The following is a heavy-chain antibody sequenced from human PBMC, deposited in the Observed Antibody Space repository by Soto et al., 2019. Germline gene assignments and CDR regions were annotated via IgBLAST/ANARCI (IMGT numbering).Heavy chain of an antibody. CDR2: TSWNSGNI. D-gene: IGHD5-18*01. V-gene: IGHV3-9*01. CDR1: GFTFDDYA. CDR3: VRSKGGYSYGTPFDY. J-gene: IGHJ4*02. Sequence: ESGGALVQPGRSLRLSCAASGFTFDDYAMYWVRQVLGKGLEWVSSTSWNSGNIGYADSVKGRFTTSRDNAENSLYLQMNSLRPEDTALYYCVRSKGGYSYGTPFDYWGQGTLVTVSS.